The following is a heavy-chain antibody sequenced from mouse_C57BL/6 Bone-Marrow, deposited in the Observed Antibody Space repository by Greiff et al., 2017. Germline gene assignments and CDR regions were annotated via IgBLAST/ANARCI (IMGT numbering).Heavy chain of an antibody. CDR3: TTPTGTYDY. D-gene: IGHD4-1*02. CDR2: IDPENSDT. V-gene: IGHV14-4*01. CDR1: GFNIKDDY. J-gene: IGHJ2*01. Sequence: VQLQQSGAELVRPGASVKLSCTASGFNIKDDYMHWVKQRPEQGLEWIGWIDPENSDTEYASKFQGKATITAETSSNTAYQQLSSLTSEDTAVYYCTTPTGTYDYWGQGTTLTVSS.